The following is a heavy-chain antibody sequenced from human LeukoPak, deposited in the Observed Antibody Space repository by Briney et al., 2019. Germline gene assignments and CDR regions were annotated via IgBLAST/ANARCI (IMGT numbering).Heavy chain of an antibody. CDR2: INPSGGGT. CDR3: ARGYDSSDNYGMDV. V-gene: IGHV1-46*01. CDR1: GYTFTSYY. D-gene: IGHD3-22*01. Sequence: ASVKVSCKASGYTFTSYYIHWVRQAPGQGLEWMGIINPSGGGTSYAQKFQGRVTMTREDTSTSTVYMELSSLRSEDTAVYYCARGYDSSDNYGMDVWGQGTTGTVSS. J-gene: IGHJ6*02.